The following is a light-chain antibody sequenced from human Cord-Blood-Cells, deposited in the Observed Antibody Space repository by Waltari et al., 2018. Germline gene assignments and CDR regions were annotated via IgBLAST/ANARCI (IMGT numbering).Light chain of an antibody. CDR2: DAS. J-gene: IGKJ5*01. CDR3: QQRSNWPPIT. V-gene: IGKV3-11*01. Sequence: IVLTQSPATLSLSPGERATLSCRASQSVSSYLAWYQQKPGQAPRLLIYDASNRATGIPARFSGIGSGTDFTLTISSLEPEDFAVYYCQQRSNWPPITFGQGTRLEIK. CDR1: QSVSSY.